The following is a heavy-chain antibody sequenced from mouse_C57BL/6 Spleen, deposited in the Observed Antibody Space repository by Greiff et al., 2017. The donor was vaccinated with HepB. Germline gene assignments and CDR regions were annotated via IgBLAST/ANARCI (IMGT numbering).Heavy chain of an antibody. CDR2: IWSGGST. V-gene: IGHV2-2*01. CDR3: ARNCGLGRGGFAY. Sequence: VMLVESGPGLVQPSQSLSITCTVSGFSLTSYGVHWVRQSPGKGLEWLGVIWSGGSTDYNAAFISRLSISKDNSKSQVFFKMNSLQADDTAIYYCARNCGLGRGGFAYWGQGTLVTVSA. CDR1: GFSLTSYG. D-gene: IGHD4-1*01. J-gene: IGHJ3*01.